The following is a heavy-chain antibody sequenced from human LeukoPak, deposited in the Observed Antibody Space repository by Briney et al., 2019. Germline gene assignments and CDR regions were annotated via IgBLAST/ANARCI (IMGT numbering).Heavy chain of an antibody. D-gene: IGHD3-10*01. CDR3: ARGRAHGADY. J-gene: IGHJ4*02. Sequence: SETLSLTCTVSGGSISSYYWSWIRQPPGKGLEWIGYIYYSGSTNYNPSLKSRVTISVDTPENQFSLKLSSVTAADTAVYYCARGRAHGADYWGQGTLVTVSS. CDR2: IYYSGST. CDR1: GGSISSYY. V-gene: IGHV4-59*01.